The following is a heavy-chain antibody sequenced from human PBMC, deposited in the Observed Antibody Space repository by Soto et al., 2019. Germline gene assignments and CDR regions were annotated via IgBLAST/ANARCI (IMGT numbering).Heavy chain of an antibody. Sequence: QVQLQQWGAGLLKPSETLSLTCAVYGGSFSAYYWSWIRHPPGKGLECIGEINHSGTTDYSPSLKSRVTISVDTSKNQFFLKLRSVTAADTAVYYCARGTGYSSGPWGQGTLVTVSS. CDR3: ARGTGYSSGP. D-gene: IGHD6-19*01. CDR1: GGSFSAYY. J-gene: IGHJ5*02. V-gene: IGHV4-34*01. CDR2: INHSGTT.